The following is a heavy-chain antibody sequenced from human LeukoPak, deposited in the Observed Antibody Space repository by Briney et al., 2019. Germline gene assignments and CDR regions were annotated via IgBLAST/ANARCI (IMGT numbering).Heavy chain of an antibody. CDR2: INPSGGST. CDR3: ARALRFLEGGPFDY. J-gene: IGHJ4*02. V-gene: IGHV1-46*01. CDR1: GYTFTSYG. Sequence: ASVKVSCKASGYTFTSYGISWVRQAPGQGLEWMGIINPSGGSTSYAQKFQGRVTMTRDMSTSTVYMELSSLRSEDTAVYYCARALRFLEGGPFDYWGQGTLVTVSS. D-gene: IGHD3-3*01.